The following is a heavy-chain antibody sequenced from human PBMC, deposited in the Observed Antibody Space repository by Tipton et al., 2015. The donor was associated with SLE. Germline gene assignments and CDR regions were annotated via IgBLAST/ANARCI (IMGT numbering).Heavy chain of an antibody. J-gene: IGHJ5*02. V-gene: IGHV4-38-2*02. Sequence: LRLSCIVSGYSISSGYSWAWIRQSPGTGLEWIGTIYHGGTTYYNPSLKSRVTISLVTSNNQFSLKMTSVTAADTAIYYCARDFLGGATGDNWFDPWGQGTLVTVSS. D-gene: IGHD6-13*01. CDR2: IYHGGTT. CDR1: GYSISSGYS. CDR3: ARDFLGGATGDNWFDP.